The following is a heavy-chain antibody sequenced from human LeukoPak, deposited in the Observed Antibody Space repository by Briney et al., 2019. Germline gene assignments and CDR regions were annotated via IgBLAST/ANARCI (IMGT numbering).Heavy chain of an antibody. CDR1: GGSISSSSYY. J-gene: IGHJ6*03. V-gene: IGHV4-39*07. CDR3: ASSTYGYSVLYYYYYMDV. D-gene: IGHD5-18*01. Sequence: SETLSLTCTVSGGSISSSSYYWGWIRQPPGKGLEWIGSIYYSGSTYYNPSLKSRVTISVETSKNQFSLKLSSVTAADTAVYYCASSTYGYSVLYYYYYMDVWGKGTTVTVSS. CDR2: IYYSGST.